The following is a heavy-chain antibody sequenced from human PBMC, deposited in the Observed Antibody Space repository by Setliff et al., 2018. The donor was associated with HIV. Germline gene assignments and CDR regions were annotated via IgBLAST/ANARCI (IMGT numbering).Heavy chain of an antibody. D-gene: IGHD6-13*01. CDR2: IKQDGSEK. CDR1: GFTFSSYY. J-gene: IGHJ4*02. Sequence: PGGSLRLSCAASGFTFSSYYMSWVRQAPGKGLEWVANIKQDGSEKYYVDSVKGRFTISRDNAKNSLYLQMNSLRVEDMAVYYCVKGGVYSSRWFGDYFDFWGQGALVTVSS. CDR3: VKGGVYSSRWFGDYFDF. V-gene: IGHV3-7*03.